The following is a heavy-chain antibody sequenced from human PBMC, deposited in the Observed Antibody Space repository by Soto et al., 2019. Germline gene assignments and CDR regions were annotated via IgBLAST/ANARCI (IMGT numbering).Heavy chain of an antibody. CDR1: GYTFTTYG. V-gene: IGHV1-18*04. Sequence: VKVSCKASGYTFTTYGISWVRQAPGQGLEWMGWISPYNGTTKYAEKFQGEMTMTTDTATSTAYMDLRSLRSDDTAVYYCARDGERDTGLNFYYYLHGMDAWGQGTRVTVSS. J-gene: IGHJ6*02. CDR2: ISPYNGTT. CDR3: ARDGERDTGLNFYYYLHGMDA. D-gene: IGHD1-1*01.